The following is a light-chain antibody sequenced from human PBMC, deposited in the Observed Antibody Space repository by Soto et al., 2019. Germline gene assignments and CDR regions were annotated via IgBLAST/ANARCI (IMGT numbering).Light chain of an antibody. CDR1: QFVTNN. CDR3: QQHSHWPPWT. Sequence: EIVLTQSPATLSLSPGERATLSCRASQFVTNNVAWYQQKPGQAPRLLIYGASNRATDIPARFSGSGSGTDFTLTISNLEPEDFAVYYCQQHSHWPPWTFGQGTRVEIQ. CDR2: GAS. V-gene: IGKV3-11*01. J-gene: IGKJ1*01.